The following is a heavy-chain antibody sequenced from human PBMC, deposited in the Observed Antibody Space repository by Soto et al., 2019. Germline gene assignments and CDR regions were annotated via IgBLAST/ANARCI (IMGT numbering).Heavy chain of an antibody. D-gene: IGHD2-21*02. CDR3: ARGSCGGDCYSVDY. J-gene: IGHJ4*02. CDR1: GGSISSYY. Sequence: QVQLQESGPGLVKPSETLSLTCTVSGGSISSYYWSWIRQPPGKGLEWIGYIYYSGSTNYNPSLKSRVAXXVXTXXNQFSLKLSSVTAADTAVYYCARGSCGGDCYSVDYWGQGTLVTVSS. V-gene: IGHV4-59*01. CDR2: IYYSGST.